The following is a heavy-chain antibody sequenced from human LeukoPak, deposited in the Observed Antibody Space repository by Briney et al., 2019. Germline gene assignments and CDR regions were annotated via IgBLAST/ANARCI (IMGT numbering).Heavy chain of an antibody. CDR3: ARDLELERNRWNYFES. CDR1: GGSISSFF. Sequence: PSETLSLTCTVSGGSISSFFWSWIRQPPGKGLEWSGSIHYSGDSKYNPSLKSRVSLSIDMSKEQFSLRLSSVTAADTAVYYCARDLELERNRWNYFESWGQGTLVTVSS. V-gene: IGHV4-59*01. D-gene: IGHD1-1*01. J-gene: IGHJ4*02. CDR2: IHYSGDS.